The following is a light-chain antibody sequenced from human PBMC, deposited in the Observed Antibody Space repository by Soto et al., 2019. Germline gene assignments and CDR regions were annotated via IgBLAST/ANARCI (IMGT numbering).Light chain of an antibody. V-gene: IGLV1-44*01. CDR3: AAWDDSLNGVI. J-gene: IGLJ2*01. Sequence: QSVLTQPPSESGTPGQRVTMSCSGSSSNIGRNTVKWYQHLPGTAPKLLIYSDIQRPSGVPDRFSGSKSGTSASLAISGLQSEDEANYYCAAWDDSLNGVIFGGGTKLTVL. CDR2: SDI. CDR1: SSNIGRNT.